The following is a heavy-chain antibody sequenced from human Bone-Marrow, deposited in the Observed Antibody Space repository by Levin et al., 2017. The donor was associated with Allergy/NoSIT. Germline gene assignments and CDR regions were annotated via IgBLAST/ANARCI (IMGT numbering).Heavy chain of an antibody. J-gene: IGHJ6*03. CDR2: IDANNGDT. Sequence: GESLKISCKASGYTFINFGVTWVRQAPGQGLEWMGWIDANNGDTNLAQKFQGRLTMTTDTSTSTAYMELRTLKSDDTAVYYCARGEREPNFYSYYMDVWGKGTTVTVSS. D-gene: IGHD1-26*01. V-gene: IGHV1-18*01. CDR3: ARGEREPNFYSYYMDV. CDR1: GYTFINFG.